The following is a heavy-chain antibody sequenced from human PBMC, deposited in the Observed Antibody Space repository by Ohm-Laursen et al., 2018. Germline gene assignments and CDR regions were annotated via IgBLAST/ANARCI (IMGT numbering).Heavy chain of an antibody. CDR2: IYPSDSDI. CDR1: GYSFGTYE. Sequence: ASVKVSCKGSGYSFGTYEIAWVRQMPGKGLEWMGIIYPSDSDIRYSPSFQGQVTISADKSTSTAYLQWSSLKASDTAMYYCARRPNWYFDLWGRGTLVTVSS. V-gene: IGHV5-51*01. J-gene: IGHJ2*01. CDR3: ARRPNWYFDL.